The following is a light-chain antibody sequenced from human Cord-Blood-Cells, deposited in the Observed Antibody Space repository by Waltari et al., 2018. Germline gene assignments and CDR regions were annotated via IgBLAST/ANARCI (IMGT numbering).Light chain of an antibody. CDR1: SSNLGSTT. J-gene: IGLJ1*01. CDR2: SNN. Sequence: QSVLTQPPSASGTPGRRVTLSCSGSSSNLGSTTVNWYQQLPGTAPKLLIYSNNQRPSGVPDRFSGSKSGTSASLAISGLQSEDEADYYCAAWDDSLNVYVFGTGTKVTVL. V-gene: IGLV1-44*01. CDR3: AAWDDSLNVYV.